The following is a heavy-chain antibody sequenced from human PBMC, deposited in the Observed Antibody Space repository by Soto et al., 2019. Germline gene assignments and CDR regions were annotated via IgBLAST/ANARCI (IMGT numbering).Heavy chain of an antibody. CDR1: GYSFTTYW. CDR3: ARQRPTDGGWEFANYYGMDV. J-gene: IGHJ6*02. V-gene: IGHV5-51*01. Sequence: GESLKISCKGSGYSFTTYWLAWVRQMPGKGLEYMGIIYPGDSDTRYSPSFQGQVTISADKSISTAYLQWSSLKASDTAMYYCARQRPTDGGWEFANYYGMDVWGQGTPVTVSS. CDR2: IYPGDSDT. D-gene: IGHD1-26*01.